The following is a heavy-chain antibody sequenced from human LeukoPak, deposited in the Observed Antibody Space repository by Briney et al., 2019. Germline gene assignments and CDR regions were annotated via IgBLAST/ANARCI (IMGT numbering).Heavy chain of an antibody. CDR3: ARDVDSSRGLINY. Sequence: RGSLRLSCAVSGFTFSSYWMSWVRQAPGKGLEWVANIKQDGSEKYYVDSVKGRFTISRDNAKNSLYLQMNSLRAEDTAVYYCARDVDSSRGLINYWGQGTLVTVSS. D-gene: IGHD6-6*01. CDR1: GFTFSSYW. V-gene: IGHV3-7*03. CDR2: IKQDGSEK. J-gene: IGHJ4*02.